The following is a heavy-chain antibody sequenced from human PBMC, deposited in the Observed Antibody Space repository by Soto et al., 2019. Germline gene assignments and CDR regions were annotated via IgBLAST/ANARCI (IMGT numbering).Heavy chain of an antibody. CDR2: IKGDGRDT. J-gene: IGHJ4*02. D-gene: IGHD6-19*01. Sequence: GGSLRLSCAAYGFTIGNYWMYWVRQAPGKELVWVARIKGDGRDTNYADYVKGRCTISRDNAKNTLYLQMSSLRAEDSAMYYGVRGSIGWNGIDYWGQGTLDTVSS. CDR3: VRGSIGWNGIDY. CDR1: GFTIGNYW. V-gene: IGHV3-74*01.